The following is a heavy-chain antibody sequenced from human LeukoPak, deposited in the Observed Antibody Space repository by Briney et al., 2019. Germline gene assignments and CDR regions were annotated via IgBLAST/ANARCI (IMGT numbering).Heavy chain of an antibody. CDR2: IYYSGST. V-gene: IGHV4-30-4*08. J-gene: IGHJ4*02. Sequence: PSQTLSLTCTVSGGSISNGDYYWSWIRQPPGKGLEWIGYIYYSGSTYYNPSLKSRVTISVDTSKNQFSLKLSSVTAADTAVYYCAGYCSSTSCYPLYYFDYWGQGTLVTVSS. CDR1: GGSISNGDYY. D-gene: IGHD2-2*01. CDR3: AGYCSSTSCYPLYYFDY.